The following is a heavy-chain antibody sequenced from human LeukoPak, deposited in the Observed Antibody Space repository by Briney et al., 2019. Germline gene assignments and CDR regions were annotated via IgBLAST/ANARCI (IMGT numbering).Heavy chain of an antibody. Sequence: PGGSLRLSCAASGFTFSSYAMSWVRQAPGKGLEWVSAISGSGGSTYYADSVKGRFTISRDNSKNTLYLQMNSLRAADTAVYYCAKLVGDGYNFNGPNDYWGQGTLVTVSS. CDR2: ISGSGGST. V-gene: IGHV3-23*01. D-gene: IGHD5-24*01. CDR1: GFTFSSYA. J-gene: IGHJ4*02. CDR3: AKLVGDGYNFNGPNDY.